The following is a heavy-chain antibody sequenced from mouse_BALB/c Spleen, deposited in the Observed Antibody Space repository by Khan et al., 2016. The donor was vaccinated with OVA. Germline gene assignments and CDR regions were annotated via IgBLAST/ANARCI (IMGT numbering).Heavy chain of an antibody. CDR1: GFTFSSFT. CDR2: ISSGGDNT. CDR3: ARSNYGSFAY. D-gene: IGHD2-2*01. J-gene: IGHJ3*01. V-gene: IGHV5-9*03. Sequence: EVELVESGGGLVKPGGSLKLSCAASGFTFSSFTMSWVRQTPEKRLEWVATISSGGDNTYYPDSVKGRFTISRDNAKNNLYLQMSSLRYEYTALYYCARSNYGSFAYWGQGTLVTVSA.